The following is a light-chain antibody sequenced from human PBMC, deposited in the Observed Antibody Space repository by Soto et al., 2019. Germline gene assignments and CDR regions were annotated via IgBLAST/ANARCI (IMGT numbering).Light chain of an antibody. V-gene: IGKV1-5*01. Sequence: DIQMTQSPSTLSASVGDRVTITCRASQNISNWLAWYQQRPGRDPNLLIHDASTLESGVPSRFSGSGSVTEFTLTISSLQPDDFATYYCQQYYTLYSFGQGTKLEIK. J-gene: IGKJ2*01. CDR2: DAS. CDR1: QNISNW. CDR3: QQYYTLYS.